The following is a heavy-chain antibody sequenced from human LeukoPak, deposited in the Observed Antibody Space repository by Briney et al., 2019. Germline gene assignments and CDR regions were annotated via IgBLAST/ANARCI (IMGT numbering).Heavy chain of an antibody. CDR2: SDPEDGET. CDR3: ATNVFDSSGYYPDY. CDR1: GYTLTELS. Sequence: ASVKVSCKVSGYTLTELSMHWVRQAPGKGLEWMGGSDPEDGETIYAQKFQGRVTMTEDTSTDTAYMELSSLRSEDTAVYYCATNVFDSSGYYPDYWGQGTLVTVSS. D-gene: IGHD3-22*01. J-gene: IGHJ4*02. V-gene: IGHV1-24*01.